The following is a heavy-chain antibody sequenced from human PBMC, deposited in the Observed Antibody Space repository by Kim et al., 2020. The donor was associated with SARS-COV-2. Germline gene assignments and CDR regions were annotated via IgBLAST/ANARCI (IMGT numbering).Heavy chain of an antibody. Sequence: SVQGRFTISRDNAKNSLYLQMNSLRAEDTAVYYCASPYYYGSGSAGNGDPWGQGTLVTVSS. D-gene: IGHD3-10*01. V-gene: IGHV3-11*04. J-gene: IGHJ5*02. CDR3: ASPYYYGSGSAGNGDP.